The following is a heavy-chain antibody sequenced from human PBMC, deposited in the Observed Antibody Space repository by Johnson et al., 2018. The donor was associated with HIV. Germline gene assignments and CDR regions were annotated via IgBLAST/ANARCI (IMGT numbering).Heavy chain of an antibody. J-gene: IGHJ3*02. V-gene: IGHV3-30*04. D-gene: IGHD6-19*01. Sequence: VQLVESGGGVVQPGRSLRLSCAVSGFTFSSYAMHWVRQAPGKGLEWVTVISYDGSNKYYADSVKGRFTISRDNSKNTLYLQMNSLRAEDTAVYYCARDGWGSRGWDDAVDIWGQGTMVTVSS. CDR3: ARDGWGSRGWDDAVDI. CDR1: GFTFSSYA. CDR2: ISYDGSNK.